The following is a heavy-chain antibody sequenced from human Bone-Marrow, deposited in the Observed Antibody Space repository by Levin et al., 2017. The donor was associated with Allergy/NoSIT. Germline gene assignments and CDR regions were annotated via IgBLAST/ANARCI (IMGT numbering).Heavy chain of an antibody. V-gene: IGHV3-48*01. CDR1: GFNFNDYY. CDR3: ARRGGGGEYYFYAMDV. CDR2: ISDSSNTI. D-gene: IGHD3-16*01. J-gene: IGHJ6*02. Sequence: GESLKISCTASGFNFNDYYINWVRQAPGKGLEWISYISDSSNTIFYADSVKGRFTISRDNAKNSVYLQMNSLRAEDTAVYYCARRGGGGEYYFYAMDVWGQGTTVTVSS.